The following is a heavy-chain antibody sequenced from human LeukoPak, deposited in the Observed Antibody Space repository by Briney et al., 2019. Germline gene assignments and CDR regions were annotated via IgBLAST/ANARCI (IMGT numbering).Heavy chain of an antibody. CDR1: GFTFSSYW. CDR3: TSLEGYCSGGSCNYGMDV. J-gene: IGHJ6*04. CDR2: INRDGSST. Sequence: PGGSLRLSCAASGFTFSSYWMHWVRQAPGKGLVWVSRINRDGSSTNYADSVKGRFTISRDNAKNTLYLQMDSLRAEDTAVYYCTSLEGYCSGGSCNYGMDVWSTGTTVTVSS. D-gene: IGHD2-15*01. V-gene: IGHV3-74*01.